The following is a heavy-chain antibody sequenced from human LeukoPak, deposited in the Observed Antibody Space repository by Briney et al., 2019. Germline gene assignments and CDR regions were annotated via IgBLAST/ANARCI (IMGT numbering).Heavy chain of an antibody. D-gene: IGHD6-19*01. V-gene: IGHV4-59*01. CDR1: GGSIGGYS. J-gene: IGHJ5*02. CDR2: ISYTGIT. Sequence: SETLSLTCSVSGGSIGGYSRTWVRQPPGKRLEYIGYISYTGITYYSPSLMSRVTISVATSKNQFSLKLASVTAADTAVYYCARRLYSSGWSYWFDPWSQGTLVTVSS. CDR3: ARRLYSSGWSYWFDP.